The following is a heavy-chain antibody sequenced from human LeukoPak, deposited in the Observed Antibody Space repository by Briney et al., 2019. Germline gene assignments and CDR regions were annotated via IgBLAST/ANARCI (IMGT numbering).Heavy chain of an antibody. D-gene: IGHD6-13*01. J-gene: IGHJ4*02. CDR3: ARGFPRAYSSSWYYFDY. CDR1: VYTFTSYD. Sequence: ASVKVSCKASVYTFTSYDINWVRQATGQGLEWMGWMNPNSGNTGYAQKFQGRVTMTRNTSISTAYMELSSLRSEDTAVYYCARGFPRAYSSSWYYFDYWGQGTLVTVSS. CDR2: MNPNSGNT. V-gene: IGHV1-8*01.